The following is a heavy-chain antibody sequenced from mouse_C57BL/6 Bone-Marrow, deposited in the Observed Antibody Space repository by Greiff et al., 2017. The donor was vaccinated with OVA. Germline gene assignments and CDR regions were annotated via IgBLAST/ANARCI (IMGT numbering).Heavy chain of an antibody. V-gene: IGHV5-4*01. Sequence: EVKLVESGGGLVKPGGSLKLSCAASGFTFSSYAMSWVRQTPEKRLEWVATISDGGSYTYYPDNVKGRFTISRDNAKNNLYLQMSHLKSEDTAMYYGAREAYGSSWYFDVWGTGTTVTVSS. CDR3: AREAYGSSWYFDV. J-gene: IGHJ1*03. CDR2: ISDGGSYT. CDR1: GFTFSSYA. D-gene: IGHD1-1*01.